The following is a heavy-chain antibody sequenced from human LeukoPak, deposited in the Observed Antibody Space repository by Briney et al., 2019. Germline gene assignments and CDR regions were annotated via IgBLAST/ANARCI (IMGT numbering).Heavy chain of an antibody. J-gene: IGHJ5*02. D-gene: IGHD6-6*01. CDR3: ARESSIAAAGFDP. Sequence: PSETLSLTCTVSGGSISSYYWSWIRQPPGKGLEWIGYIYYSGSTNYNPSLKSRVTISVDTSKNQFSLKLSSVTAADTAVYYCARESSIAAAGFDPWGQGTLVTVSS. V-gene: IGHV4-59*01. CDR2: IYYSGST. CDR1: GGSISSYY.